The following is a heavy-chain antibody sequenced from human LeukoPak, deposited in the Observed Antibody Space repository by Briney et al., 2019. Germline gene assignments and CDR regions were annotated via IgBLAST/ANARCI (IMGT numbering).Heavy chain of an antibody. CDR3: AKDEGSSGIT. J-gene: IGHJ5*02. CDR1: GFTFSSYA. V-gene: IGHV3-23*01. Sequence: GGSLRLSCAASGFTFSSYAMSWVRQAPGKGPEWVSAISGSGGSTYYADSVKGRFTISRDNSKNTLYLQMNSLRAEDTAIYYCAKDEGSSGITWGQGTLVTVSS. D-gene: IGHD3-10*01. CDR2: ISGSGGST.